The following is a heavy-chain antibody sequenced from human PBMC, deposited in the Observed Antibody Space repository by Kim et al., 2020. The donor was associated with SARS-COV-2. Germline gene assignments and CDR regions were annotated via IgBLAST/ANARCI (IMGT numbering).Heavy chain of an antibody. J-gene: IGHJ3*02. V-gene: IGHV4-39*01. Sequence: SETLSLTCTVSGGSISSSSYYWGWIRQPPGKGLEWIGSIYYSGSTYYNPSLKSRVTISVDTSKNQFSLKLSSVTAADTAVYYCASDTYYYDSSGYYRSSEGAFDIWGQGTMVTVSS. CDR2: IYYSGST. CDR3: ASDTYYYDSSGYYRSSEGAFDI. D-gene: IGHD3-22*01. CDR1: GGSISSSSYY.